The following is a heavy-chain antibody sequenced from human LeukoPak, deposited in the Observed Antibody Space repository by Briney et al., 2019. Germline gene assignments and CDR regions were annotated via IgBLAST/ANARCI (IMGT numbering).Heavy chain of an antibody. V-gene: IGHV3-23*01. CDR3: AKSLVRWAFDY. CDR2: LTTDGGST. D-gene: IGHD4-23*01. Sequence: GGSLRLSCAASGFTFSSYDMSWVRQAPGKGLEWVSSLTTDGGSTEYADSVKGRFTISRDNSKNTLYLQMNSLRAEDTALYYCAKSLVRWAFDYWGQGTLVTVSS. CDR1: GFTFSSYD. J-gene: IGHJ4*02.